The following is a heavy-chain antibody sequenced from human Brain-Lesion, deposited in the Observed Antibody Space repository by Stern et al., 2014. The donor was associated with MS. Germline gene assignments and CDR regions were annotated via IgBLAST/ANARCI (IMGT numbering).Heavy chain of an antibody. J-gene: IGHJ4*02. V-gene: IGHV4-61*02. CDR1: GGSISSGSFY. Sequence: QVQLQESGPGLVKPSQTLSLTCIVSGGSISSGSFYWNWIRQPAGKGLEWIGRIYSTGSTNYNPYLKSRVTISGDTSKNQFSLYMISMTAADTAVYYCARETGGYTYGDTDFFDYWGQGALVTVSS. D-gene: IGHD5-18*01. CDR2: IYSTGST. CDR3: ARETGGYTYGDTDFFDY.